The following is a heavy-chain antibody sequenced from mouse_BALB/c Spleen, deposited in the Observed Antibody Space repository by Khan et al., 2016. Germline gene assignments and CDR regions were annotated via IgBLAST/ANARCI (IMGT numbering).Heavy chain of an antibody. CDR3: ARWGLPIYWYFDV. V-gene: IGHV14-3*02. Sequence: VQLQQSGAELVKPGASVKLSCTTSGFNIQDTYMHWVKQRPEQGLEWIGRIDPANGNTKYDPKFQGKATITADKYSNTAYLQLSSLTSEDTAVYYCARWGLPIYWYFDVWGAGTTVTVSS. CDR1: GFNIQDTY. CDR2: IDPANGNT. J-gene: IGHJ1*01. D-gene: IGHD2-2*01.